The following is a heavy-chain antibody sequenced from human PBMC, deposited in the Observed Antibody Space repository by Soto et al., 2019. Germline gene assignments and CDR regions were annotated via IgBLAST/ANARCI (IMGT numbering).Heavy chain of an antibody. CDR3: AKDQDNTDYYLMFDL. V-gene: IGHV3-23*01. D-gene: IGHD1-26*01. CDR2: MSERNGPP. Sequence: ELQLLESGGGVVQPGGSLRLSCAASGFNFRRFAMSWVRQAPGKGLEWVSGMSERNGPPLYSDSVKGRFTISRDNSKSALYLEMNSLRPEETAVYYCAKDQDNTDYYLMFDLWGRGTPVTVS. CDR1: GFNFRRFA. J-gene: IGHJ2*01.